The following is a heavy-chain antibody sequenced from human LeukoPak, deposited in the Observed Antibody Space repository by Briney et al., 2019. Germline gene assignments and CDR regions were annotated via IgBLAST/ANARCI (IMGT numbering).Heavy chain of an antibody. V-gene: IGHV4-34*01. CDR2: INHSGST. J-gene: IGHJ5*02. CDR3: ATSRQLLDNWFDP. D-gene: IGHD2-2*01. Sequence: SETLSLTCAVYGGSFSGYYWSWIRQPPGKGLEWIGEINHSGSTNYNPSLKSRVTISVDTSKNQFSLKLSSVTAADTAVYYCATSRQLLDNWFDPWGQGTLVTVSS. CDR1: GGSFSGYY.